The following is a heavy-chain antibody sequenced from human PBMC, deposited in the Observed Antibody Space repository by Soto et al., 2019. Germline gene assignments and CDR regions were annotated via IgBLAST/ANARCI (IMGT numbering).Heavy chain of an antibody. CDR3: ARDKITGLFDY. V-gene: IGHV4-59*12. J-gene: IGHJ4*02. D-gene: IGHD2-8*02. CDR1: GGSISSYF. Sequence: SETLSLTCTVSGGSISSYFWSWIRQPPGKGLEWIGYIYYSGTTNYNPPLKSRVTISVDTSKNQFSLKLTSVTAADTAVYYCARDKITGLFDYWGQGTLVTVSS. CDR2: IYYSGTT.